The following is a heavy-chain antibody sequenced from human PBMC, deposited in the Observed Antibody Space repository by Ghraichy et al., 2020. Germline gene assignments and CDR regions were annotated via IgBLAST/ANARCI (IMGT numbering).Heavy chain of an antibody. J-gene: IGHJ4*02. Sequence: GGSLRLSCAASGFTFDDYAMHWVRQVPGKGLEWVSGISWNSGSIGYADSVKGRFTISRDNAKNSLYLQMNSLKPEDTALYFCAKDRGGYYYGTDYFDYWGQGTLVTVSS. CDR2: ISWNSGSI. V-gene: IGHV3-9*01. CDR1: GFTFDDYA. D-gene: IGHD3-22*01. CDR3: AKDRGGYYYGTDYFDY.